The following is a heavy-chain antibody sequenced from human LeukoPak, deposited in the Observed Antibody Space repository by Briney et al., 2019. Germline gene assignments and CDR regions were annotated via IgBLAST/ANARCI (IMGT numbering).Heavy chain of an antibody. D-gene: IGHD4-11*01. V-gene: IGHV1-69*13. Sequence: SVKVSCKASGYTFTTYGLSWVRQAPGQGLEWMGGIIPIFGTANYAQKFQGRVTITADESTSTAYMELSSLRSEDTAVYYCARVVTTIYYYYGMDVWGQGTTVTVSS. CDR3: ARVVTTIYYYYGMDV. CDR2: IIPIFGTA. J-gene: IGHJ6*02. CDR1: GYTFTTYG.